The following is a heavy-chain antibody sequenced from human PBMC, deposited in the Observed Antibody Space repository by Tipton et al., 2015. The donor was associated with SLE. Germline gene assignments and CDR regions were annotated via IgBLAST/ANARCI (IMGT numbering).Heavy chain of an antibody. CDR2: IYYTGDT. J-gene: IGHJ4*02. Sequence: LTCAISGASINNDTYYWGWIRQPPGKGLEWIGSIYYTGDTYYTPSLKSRVIISADTPKNQFSLKLSSVTAADTAVYYCTRHDYDTYYFEYWGQGTLVTVFS. D-gene: IGHD3-16*01. CDR1: GASINNDTYY. V-gene: IGHV4-39*01. CDR3: TRHDYDTYYFEY.